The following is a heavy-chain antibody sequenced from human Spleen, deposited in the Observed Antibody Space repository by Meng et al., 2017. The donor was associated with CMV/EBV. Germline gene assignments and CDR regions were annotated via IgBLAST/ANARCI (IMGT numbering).Heavy chain of an antibody. CDR2: ISSRSSPI. Sequence: GESLKISCAASGFTFSDYDMTWVRQAPGKGLEWVSYISSRSSPIYYADSVKGRFTISRDNAKDSLYLQMNSLRVEDTAVYYCARVVPYCKSTSCPDYWGQGTLVTVSS. J-gene: IGHJ4*02. CDR3: ARVVPYCKSTSCPDY. D-gene: IGHD2-2*01. CDR1: GFTFSDYD. V-gene: IGHV3-48*04.